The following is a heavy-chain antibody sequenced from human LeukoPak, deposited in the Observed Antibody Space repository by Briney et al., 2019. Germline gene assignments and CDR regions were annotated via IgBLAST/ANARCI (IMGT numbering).Heavy chain of an antibody. J-gene: IGHJ4*02. CDR1: GFTFSSHW. V-gene: IGHV3-7*01. CDR3: ARDLYRIVVVPHYFDY. D-gene: IGHD3-22*01. CDR2: IKQDGTEI. Sequence: PGGSLRLSCAASGFTFSSHWMSWVRQAPGKVPQWVANIKQDGTEIYYVDSVKGRFTISRDNAKNSLYLQMNSLRAEDTAVYYCARDLYRIVVVPHYFDYWGQGTLVTVSS.